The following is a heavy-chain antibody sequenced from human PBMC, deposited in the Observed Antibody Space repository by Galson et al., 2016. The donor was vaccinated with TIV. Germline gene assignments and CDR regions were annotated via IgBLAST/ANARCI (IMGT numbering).Heavy chain of an antibody. Sequence: ETLSLTCVVSGYSISSGFYGGWVRQSPEKGLEWIGNINHSGVTHYNPSLPSRVTISVDTSKNQFSLNLTSVTAADTAVYFCARHRLSYYYYMDVWGIGTSVTVSS. V-gene: IGHV4-38-2*01. CDR1: GYSISSGFY. J-gene: IGHJ6*03. CDR3: ARHRLSYYYYMDV. CDR2: INHSGVT. D-gene: IGHD3-10*01.